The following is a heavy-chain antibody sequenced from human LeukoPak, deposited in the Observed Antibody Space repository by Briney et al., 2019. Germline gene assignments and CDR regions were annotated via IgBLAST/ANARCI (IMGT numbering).Heavy chain of an antibody. V-gene: IGHV4-39*01. Sequence: SQTLSLTCTVSGGSISSNNYFWGWIRQPPGKGLEWIGSMYYSESTYYNPSLKSRVTISVDTSKNQFSLKLNSVTAADTAMYYCQSRFLEWLLDYWGQGTLVTVSS. CDR1: GGSISSNNYF. CDR3: QSRFLEWLLDY. J-gene: IGHJ4*02. D-gene: IGHD3-3*01. CDR2: MYYSEST.